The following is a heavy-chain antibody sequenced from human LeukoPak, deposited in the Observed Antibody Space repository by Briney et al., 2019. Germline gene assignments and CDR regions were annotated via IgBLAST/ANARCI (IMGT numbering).Heavy chain of an antibody. J-gene: IGHJ3*02. V-gene: IGHV1-2*02. Sequence: GASVKVSCKASGYTFTGFYMHWVRQAPGQGLEWMGWINPNSGGTNYAQKFQGRVTMTRDTSISTAYMELSRLRSDDTAVYYCARNPPPYYDFWSGSDAFDIWGQGTMVTVSS. D-gene: IGHD3-3*01. CDR1: GYTFTGFY. CDR2: INPNSGGT. CDR3: ARNPPPYYDFWSGSDAFDI.